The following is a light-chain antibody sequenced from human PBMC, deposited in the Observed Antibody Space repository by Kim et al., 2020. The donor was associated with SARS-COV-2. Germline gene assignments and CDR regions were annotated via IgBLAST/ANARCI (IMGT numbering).Light chain of an antibody. CDR3: QQYNNWPPLT. Sequence: SPGESATLAGRASQSVSSDLAWYQQKPGQAPRLLIYDASTRATDIPARFSGSGSGTEFTLTITGLQSGDVAVYYCQQYNNWPPLTFGGGTKVDIK. V-gene: IGKV3-15*01. CDR2: DAS. CDR1: QSVSSD. J-gene: IGKJ4*01.